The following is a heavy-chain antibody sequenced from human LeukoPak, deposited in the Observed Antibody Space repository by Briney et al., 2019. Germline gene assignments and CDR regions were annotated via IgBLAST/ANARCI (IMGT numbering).Heavy chain of an antibody. J-gene: IGHJ4*02. V-gene: IGHV1-18*01. CDR1: GYTFTSYG. CDR2: ISAYTGNT. D-gene: IGHD7-27*01. CDR3: ARPSHPLGIRVGFDY. Sequence: ASVKVSCKASGYTFTSYGISWVRQAPGQGLEWMGWISAYTGNTNYAQKLQGRVTMTTDTSTSTAYMELRSLRSDDTAVYYCARPSHPLGIRVGFDYWGQGTLVTVSS.